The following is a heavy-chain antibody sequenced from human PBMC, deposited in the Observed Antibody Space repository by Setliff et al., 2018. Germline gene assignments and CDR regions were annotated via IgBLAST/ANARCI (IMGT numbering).Heavy chain of an antibody. CDR2: ISPYKSDT. Sequence: ASVKVSCKASGYTFTNYGVSWVRQAPGQGLEWMGWISPYKSDTNYAQKFQGRVSMTTDTSTRTAYMELRSLRSDDTAVYYCARAPLMVVVPPDAHRFDPWGQGTLVTVSS. J-gene: IGHJ5*02. CDR1: GYTFTNYG. V-gene: IGHV1-18*01. D-gene: IGHD2-2*01. CDR3: ARAPLMVVVPPDAHRFDP.